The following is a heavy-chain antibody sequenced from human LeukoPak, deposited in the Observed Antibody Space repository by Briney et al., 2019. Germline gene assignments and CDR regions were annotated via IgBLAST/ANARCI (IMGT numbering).Heavy chain of an antibody. D-gene: IGHD6-19*01. V-gene: IGHV1-2*02. CDR2: INPNSGGT. J-gene: IGHJ3*02. Sequence: ASVKVSCKASGYTFTGYYMHWVRQAPGQGLEWRGWINPNSGGTNYAQKFQGRVTMTRDTSISTAYMELSRLRSDDTAVYYCARGQPRWLGNGAFDIWGQGTMVTVSS. CDR1: GYTFTGYY. CDR3: ARGQPRWLGNGAFDI.